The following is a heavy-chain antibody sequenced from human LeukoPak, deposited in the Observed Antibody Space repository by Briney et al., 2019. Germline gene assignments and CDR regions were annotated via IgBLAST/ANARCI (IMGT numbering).Heavy chain of an antibody. J-gene: IGHJ4*02. V-gene: IGHV4-59*01. CDR3: ASGQRFFDS. CDR1: SDSISGYY. Sequence: SSETLSLTCTVSSDSISGYYWSWIRQPPGKGLEWIGYIYYSVTTNYNPSLKSRITISGDTSKKQLSLKLTPVTAADTAVYYCASGQRFFDSWGQGTLVTVSS. CDR2: IYYSVTT.